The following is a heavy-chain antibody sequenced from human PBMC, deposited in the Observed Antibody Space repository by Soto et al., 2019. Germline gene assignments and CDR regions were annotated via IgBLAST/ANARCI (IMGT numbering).Heavy chain of an antibody. CDR3: ARLDDYDWDC. CDR1: GASISSSSYY. V-gene: IGHV4-39*01. CDR2: IYYGGNT. Sequence: SETLSLTCIVSGASISSSSYYWGWIRQPPGKGLEWIGSIYYGGNTYYNPSLKSRVTISVDTSKNQFSLRLSSVTAADTAVYYCARLDDYDWDCWGQGTLVTVSS. D-gene: IGHD3-16*01. J-gene: IGHJ4*02.